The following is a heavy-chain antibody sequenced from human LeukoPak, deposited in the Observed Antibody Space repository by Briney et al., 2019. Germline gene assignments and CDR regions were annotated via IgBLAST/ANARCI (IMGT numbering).Heavy chain of an antibody. CDR2: IYPSGST. CDR1: GGSISSYY. CDR3: ARVSYGDYDLALDI. D-gene: IGHD4-17*01. V-gene: IGHV4-4*07. Sequence: SETLSLTCTVSGGSISSYYWSWIRQPAGKGLEWLGRIYPSGSTIYNPSLKSRVTMSIDTSKNQFSLKLNSVTAADTAVYYCARVSYGDYDLALDIWGQGTMVTVSS. J-gene: IGHJ3*02.